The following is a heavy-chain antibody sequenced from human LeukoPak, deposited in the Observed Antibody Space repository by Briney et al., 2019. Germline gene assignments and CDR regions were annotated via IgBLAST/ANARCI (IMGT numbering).Heavy chain of an antibody. CDR2: ISSTGETS. D-gene: IGHD3-10*01. CDR1: GFTFSSFP. Sequence: PGGSLRLSCAAPGFTFSSFPMHWVRQVPGKGLEYVSAISSTGETSYYANSVKDRFTISRDNSKNTLYLQMGSLRAEDMAVYYCATVMSGSGSKYFDYWGQGTLVTVSS. V-gene: IGHV3-64*01. J-gene: IGHJ4*02. CDR3: ATVMSGSGSKYFDY.